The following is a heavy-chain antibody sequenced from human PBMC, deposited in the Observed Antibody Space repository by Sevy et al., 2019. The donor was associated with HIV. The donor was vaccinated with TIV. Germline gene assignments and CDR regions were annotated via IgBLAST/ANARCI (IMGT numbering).Heavy chain of an antibody. D-gene: IGHD3-10*01. J-gene: IGHJ4*02. CDR1: GFTFYGYG. CDR2: ILYDGSNE. Sequence: GGSLRLSCAASGFTFYGYGMHWVRQAPGKGLEWVAVILYDGSNEYYADSVKGRFTISRDNSKNTVYLQMNRLRTEDTAVYYCAKGLHYGSGSYYGGTDYWGQGTLVTVSS. V-gene: IGHV3-30*18. CDR3: AKGLHYGSGSYYGGTDY.